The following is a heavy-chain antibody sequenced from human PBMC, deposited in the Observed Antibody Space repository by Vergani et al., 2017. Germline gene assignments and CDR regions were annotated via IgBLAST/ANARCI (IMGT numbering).Heavy chain of an antibody. CDR1: GGTFSSYT. V-gene: IGHV7-4-1*01. Sequence: QVQLVQSGAEVKKPGSSVKVSCKASGGTFSSYTISWVRQAPGQGLEWMGRIIPTTGNPTYARAFTGRFVFSLDTSISTAYLQIGSLKAEDTAVYYCAKSVLGYYFVDVWGKGTTVTVSS. D-gene: IGHD3-10*01. CDR2: IIPTTGNP. CDR3: AKSVLGYYFVDV. J-gene: IGHJ6*03.